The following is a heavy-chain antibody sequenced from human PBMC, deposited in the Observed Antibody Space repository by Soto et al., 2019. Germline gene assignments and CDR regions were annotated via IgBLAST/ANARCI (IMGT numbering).Heavy chain of an antibody. CDR1: GFTFSDRY. J-gene: IGHJ4*02. CDR3: AQIGYSSTWWFDQ. V-gene: IGHV3-72*01. D-gene: IGHD6-13*01. Sequence: GGSLRLSCAASGFTFSDRYMDWIRQAPGKGLEWVGRIRGKFSSYTTEYAAAVKGRFPISRDDSKNSLYLQMNSLSTEDTAVYYCAQIGYSSTWWFDQWGQGTLVTVSS. CDR2: IRGKFSSYTT.